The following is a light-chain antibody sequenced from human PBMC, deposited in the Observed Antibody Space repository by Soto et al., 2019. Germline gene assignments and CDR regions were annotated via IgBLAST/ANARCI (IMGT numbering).Light chain of an antibody. V-gene: IGKV1-12*01. CDR1: QRINSW. CDR2: AAS. Sequence: DVQMTQSPSSVSASVGDSVTITCRASQRINSWLAWYQQKPGTAPKLLIYAASSLQSGVPSRFSGSGSGTDFTLTISSLQPEDFGTYYCQQANSFPLAFGGGTKVEIK. J-gene: IGKJ4*01. CDR3: QQANSFPLA.